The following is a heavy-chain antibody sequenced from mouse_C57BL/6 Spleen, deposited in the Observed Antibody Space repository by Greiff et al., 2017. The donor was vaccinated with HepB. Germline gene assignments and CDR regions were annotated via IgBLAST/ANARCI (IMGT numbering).Heavy chain of an antibody. V-gene: IGHV1-80*01. Sequence: LQQSGASVKISCKASGYAFSSYWMNWVKQRPGKGLEWIGQIYPGDGDTNYNGKFKGKATLTADKSSSTAYMQISSLTSEDSAVYFCARELDDYDDYWGQGTTLTVSS. CDR2: IYPGDGDT. CDR1: GYAFSSYW. D-gene: IGHD2-4*01. J-gene: IGHJ2*01. CDR3: ARELDDYDDY.